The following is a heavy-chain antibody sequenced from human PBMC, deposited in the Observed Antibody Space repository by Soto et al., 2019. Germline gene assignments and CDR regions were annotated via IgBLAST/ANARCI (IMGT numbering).Heavy chain of an antibody. CDR3: AKDTTPGVALFDY. J-gene: IGHJ4*02. V-gene: IGHV3-9*01. CDR2: ISWNSGSI. D-gene: IGHD5-12*01. Sequence: EVQLVESGGGLVQPGRSLRLSCAASGFTFDDYAMHWVRQAPGKGLEWVSGISWNSGSIGYADSVKGRFTISRDNAKNSLYLQMNGLRAEDTALYYCAKDTTPGVALFDYWGQGTLVTVSS. CDR1: GFTFDDYA.